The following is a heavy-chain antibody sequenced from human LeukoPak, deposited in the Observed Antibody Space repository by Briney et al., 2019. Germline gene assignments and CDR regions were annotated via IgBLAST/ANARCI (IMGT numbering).Heavy chain of an antibody. CDR1: GFTFSGYW. Sequence: GGSLRLSCAASGFTFSGYWMHWVREVPGKGLLWLSRINGDGSTTNYADSVKGRFTISRDNAKNTVYLQMNSLRAEDTAVYYCARDQYYYYMGVWGKGTTVTVSS. V-gene: IGHV3-74*01. CDR3: ARDQYYYYMGV. J-gene: IGHJ6*03. CDR2: INGDGSTT.